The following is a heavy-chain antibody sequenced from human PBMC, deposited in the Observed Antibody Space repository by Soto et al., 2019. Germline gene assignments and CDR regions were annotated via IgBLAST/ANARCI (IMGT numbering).Heavy chain of an antibody. V-gene: IGHV1-18*01. Sequence: QVQLVQSGAEVKKPGASVKVSCKASGYTFTSYYISWVRQAPGQGLEWMRWISDYNGNTNYAQKLQGRVTMTTDTSTSTGYMELRSLRSDDTAVYYGARDTPPADYWGQGTLVTVSS. J-gene: IGHJ4*02. CDR3: ARDTPPADY. CDR2: ISDYNGNT. CDR1: GYTFTSYY.